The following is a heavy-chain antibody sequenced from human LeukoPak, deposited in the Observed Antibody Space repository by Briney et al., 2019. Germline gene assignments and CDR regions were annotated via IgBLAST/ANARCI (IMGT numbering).Heavy chain of an antibody. CDR3: ARVEPPYYDFWSGYYSAYDAFDI. J-gene: IGHJ3*02. CDR1: GFTFSSYW. Sequence: GGSLRLSCAASGFTFSSYWMSWVRQAPGKGLEWVANIKQDGSEKYYVDSVKGRFTISRDNAKNSLYLQMNSLRAEDTAVYYCARVEPPYYDFWSGYYSAYDAFDIWGQGTMVTVSS. V-gene: IGHV3-7*01. CDR2: IKQDGSEK. D-gene: IGHD3-3*01.